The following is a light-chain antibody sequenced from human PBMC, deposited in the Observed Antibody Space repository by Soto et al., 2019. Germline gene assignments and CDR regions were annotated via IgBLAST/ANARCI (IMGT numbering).Light chain of an antibody. CDR3: AAWDDSLNGLV. CDR1: SSNIGSNT. V-gene: IGLV1-44*01. Sequence: QAVVTQPPSASGTPGQRVTISCSGSSSNIGSNTVTWYQQLPGKAPKLLIYTNNQRPSGVPDRFSGSKSGTSASLAISGLQSEDEADYYCAAWDDSLNGLVFGGGTKLTVL. CDR2: TNN. J-gene: IGLJ2*01.